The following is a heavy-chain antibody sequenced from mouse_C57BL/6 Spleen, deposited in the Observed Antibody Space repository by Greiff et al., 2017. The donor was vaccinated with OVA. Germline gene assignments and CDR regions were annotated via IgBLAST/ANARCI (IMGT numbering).Heavy chain of an antibody. J-gene: IGHJ2*01. CDR1: GFTFSSYG. D-gene: IGHD2-2*01. CDR2: ISSGGSYT. V-gene: IGHV5-6*01. CDR3: ARGGTMVTYFDY. Sequence: EVKVVESGGDLVKPGGSLKLSCAASGFTFSSYGMSWVRQTPDKRLEWVATISSGGSYTYYPDSVKGRFTISRDNAKNTLYLQMSSLKSEDTAMYYCARGGTMVTYFDYWGQGTTLTVSS.